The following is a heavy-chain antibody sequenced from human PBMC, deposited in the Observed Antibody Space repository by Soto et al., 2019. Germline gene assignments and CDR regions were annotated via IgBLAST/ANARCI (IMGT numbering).Heavy chain of an antibody. Sequence: QVQLVQSGAEVKKPGASVKVSCEASGYSFTRYAIHWVRQTPGQRLEWMGWINTGNGNTIYSQKFQGRVTITRDTTGSNAYKEPTRLSSGDKAVFFLAEEAEPFFGGFPTEFDYWGQGTLVTVSS. CDR2: INTGNGNT. V-gene: IGHV1-3*04. CDR3: AEEAEPFFGGFPTEFDY. CDR1: GYSFTRYA. D-gene: IGHD3-10*01. J-gene: IGHJ4*02.